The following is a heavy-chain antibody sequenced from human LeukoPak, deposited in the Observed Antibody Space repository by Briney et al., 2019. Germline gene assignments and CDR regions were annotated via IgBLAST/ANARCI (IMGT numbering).Heavy chain of an antibody. D-gene: IGHD4-17*01. V-gene: IGHV3-7*04. Sequence: GGSLRLSCAASGFTFSSYWMSWVRQAPGNGLEWVANIKQDGSEKYYVDSVKGRFTISRDNAKNSLYLQMNSLRAEDTAVYYCARLDYGDYNYYFDYWGQGTLVTVSS. J-gene: IGHJ4*02. CDR3: ARLDYGDYNYYFDY. CDR1: GFTFSSYW. CDR2: IKQDGSEK.